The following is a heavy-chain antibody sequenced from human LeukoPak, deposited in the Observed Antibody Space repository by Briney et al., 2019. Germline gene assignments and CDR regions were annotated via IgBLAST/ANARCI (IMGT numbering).Heavy chain of an antibody. CDR3: AHRRAYCSGGSCFYYFDY. D-gene: IGHD2-15*01. V-gene: IGHV2-5*02. Sequence: SGPTLVNPTQTLTLTCTFSGFSLSTSGVGVGWIRQPPGKALEWLAHIDWDGDKRYSPSLKSRLTITKDTSKNQVVLTMTNMDPVDTATYYCAHRRAYCSGGSCFYYFDYWGQGTLVTVSS. CDR2: IDWDGDK. J-gene: IGHJ4*02. CDR1: GFSLSTSGVG.